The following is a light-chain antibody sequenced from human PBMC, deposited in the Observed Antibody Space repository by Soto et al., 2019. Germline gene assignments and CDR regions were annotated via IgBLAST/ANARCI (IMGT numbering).Light chain of an antibody. CDR1: QGISSY. J-gene: IGKJ2*01. CDR3: QPLNTYPYT. V-gene: IGKV1-9*01. CDR2: DAS. Sequence: DIQLTQSPSFLSASVGDRVTITCRASQGISSYIAWFQQKPGEAPNLLIYDASVLQGGVPSRFSGSGSGSEFTLTIRSLQPEDFATYYCQPLNTYPYTSGQGTKLEIK.